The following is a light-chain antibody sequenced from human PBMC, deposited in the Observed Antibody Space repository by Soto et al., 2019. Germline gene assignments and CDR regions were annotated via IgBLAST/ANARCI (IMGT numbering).Light chain of an antibody. CDR3: SSYTSSSTSS. Sequence: QSALTHPASVSGSPGQSITISCTGTSSDVGGYNYVSWYQQHPGKAPKLMIYDVSNRPSGVSNRFSGSKSGNTASLTISGLQAEDEADYYCSSYTSSSTSSFGGGTKLTVL. J-gene: IGLJ2*01. CDR2: DVS. CDR1: SSDVGGYNY. V-gene: IGLV2-14*01.